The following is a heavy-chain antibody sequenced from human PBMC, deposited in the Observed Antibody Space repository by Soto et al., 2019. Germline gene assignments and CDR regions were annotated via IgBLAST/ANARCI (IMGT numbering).Heavy chain of an antibody. Sequence: EVQLVESGGGLVQPGRSLRLSCAASGFTFDDYAMPWVRQVPGKGLEWVSCSNWNGGSIGYADSVKGRFAISRDNAKNLLQQKTSMRTDEATVYYCCINRRASEKYSGHFGHWGQGTLVIVSS. J-gene: IGHJ4*02. CDR2: SNWNGGSI. CDR3: INRRASEKYSGHFGH. D-gene: IGHD1-26*01. V-gene: IGHV3-9*01. CDR1: GFTFDDYA.